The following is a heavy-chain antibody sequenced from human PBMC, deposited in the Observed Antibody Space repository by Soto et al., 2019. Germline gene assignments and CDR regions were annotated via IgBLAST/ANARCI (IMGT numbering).Heavy chain of an antibody. D-gene: IGHD3-3*01. V-gene: IGHV6-1*01. Sequence: QTLSLPCAISGDSVSSNSAAWNWIRQSPSRGLEWLGRTYYRSKWYNDYAVSVKSRITINPDTSKNQCSLQLNSVTPEDTAVYYCARDSPPPTIFPPRFDYWGQGTLVTVSS. CDR1: GDSVSSNSAA. CDR3: ARDSPPPTIFPPRFDY. CDR2: TYYRSKWYN. J-gene: IGHJ4*02.